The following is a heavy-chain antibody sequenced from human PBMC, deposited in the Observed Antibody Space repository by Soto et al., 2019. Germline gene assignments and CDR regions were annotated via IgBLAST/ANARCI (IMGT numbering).Heavy chain of an antibody. Sequence: QVQLVQSGAEVKKPGSSVKVSCKASGGTFSSYAISWVRQAPGQGLECMGGIIPIFGTAHYAQKFQGRVTITADESTSTADMELSSLRSEDTAVYYCARGHIAAAGSEGDHYYYYGMDVWGQGTTVTVSS. V-gene: IGHV1-69*12. CDR1: GGTFSSYA. D-gene: IGHD6-13*01. CDR3: ARGHIAAAGSEGDHYYYYGMDV. CDR2: IIPIFGTA. J-gene: IGHJ6*02.